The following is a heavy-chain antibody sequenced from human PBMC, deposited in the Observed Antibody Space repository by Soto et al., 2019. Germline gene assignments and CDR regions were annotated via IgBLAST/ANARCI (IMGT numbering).Heavy chain of an antibody. Sequence: QVQLVQSGPEVKNPGASVKVSCKASGYTFKNYGIKWVRQAPGQGLEWVGWITTYNGNRYSAEKFQGRVTMTTDTSTSTTYMELKSLTSDDTGVYYCAGDAQPKGVAADGASDYGGQGTLVTVSS. V-gene: IGHV1-18*01. CDR3: AGDAQPKGVAADGASDY. D-gene: IGHD6-19*01. CDR2: ITTYNGNR. J-gene: IGHJ4*02. CDR1: GYTFKNYG.